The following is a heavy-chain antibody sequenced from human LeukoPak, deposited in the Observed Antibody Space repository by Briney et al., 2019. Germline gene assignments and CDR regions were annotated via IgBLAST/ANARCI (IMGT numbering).Heavy chain of an antibody. CDR3: ARDGFRSSSWYFDL. CDR1: VFTFSSHW. Sequence: GGPLRLSCGASVFTFSSHWMSWVPQSPGKGREGGASIKQDGTEKYYGDSVKGRFNISRDNAKNSLYLQMNSLRADDPAVYYCARDGFRSSSWYFDLWGRGTLVTVTS. V-gene: IGHV3-7*01. J-gene: IGHJ2*01. CDR2: IKQDGTEK. D-gene: IGHD6-13*01.